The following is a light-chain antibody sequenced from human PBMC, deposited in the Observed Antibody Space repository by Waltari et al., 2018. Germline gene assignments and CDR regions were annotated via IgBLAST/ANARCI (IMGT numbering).Light chain of an antibody. V-gene: IGKV3-15*01. J-gene: IGKJ4*01. CDR3: QQYNNWPPLT. CDR2: DGS. Sequence: ATLSVSPGERAILSCRASQSVRNNLAWYQQKPGQAPRLLIYDGSTRATGIPARFSGSGSGTEFTLTISSLQSEDFAVYYCQQYNNWPPLTFGGGTKVEIK. CDR1: QSVRNN.